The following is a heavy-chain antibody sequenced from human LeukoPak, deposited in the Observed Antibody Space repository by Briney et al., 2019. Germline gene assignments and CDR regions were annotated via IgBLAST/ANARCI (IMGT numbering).Heavy chain of an antibody. J-gene: IGHJ5*02. CDR1: GGSFSGYY. CDR2: IIPSGST. D-gene: IGHD5-18*01. CDR3: ARSPVTAMVPNWFDP. Sequence: NTSETLSLTCAVYGGSFSGYYWSWIRQPPGKGLEWIGEIIPSGSTNYNPSLKSRVTISVDTSKNQFSLKLSSVTAADTAVYYCARSPVTAMVPNWFDPWGQGTLVTVSS. V-gene: IGHV4-34*12.